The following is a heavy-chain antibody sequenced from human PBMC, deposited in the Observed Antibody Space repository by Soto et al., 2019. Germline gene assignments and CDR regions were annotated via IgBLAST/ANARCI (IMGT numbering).Heavy chain of an antibody. CDR2: ISGSGGST. V-gene: IGHV3-23*01. D-gene: IGHD3-16*02. J-gene: IGHJ4*02. CDR3: ARDVYYDYIWGSYRYGYFDY. Sequence: GGSLRLSCAASGFTFSSYAMSWVRQAPGKGLEWVSAISGSGGSTYYADSVKGRFTISRDNSKNTLYLQTNSLRAEDTAVYYCARDVYYDYIWGSYRYGYFDYWGQGTLVTVSS. CDR1: GFTFSSYA.